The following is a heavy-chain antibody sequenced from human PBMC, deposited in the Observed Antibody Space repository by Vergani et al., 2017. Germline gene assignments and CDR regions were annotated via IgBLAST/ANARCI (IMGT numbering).Heavy chain of an antibody. D-gene: IGHD6-19*01. CDR1: GFTFSSYA. CDR3: AKDSLNPGIAVADAFDI. V-gene: IGHV3-23*01. CDR2: ISGSGGST. Sequence: EVQLLESGGGLVQPGGSLRLSCAASGFTFSSYAMSWVRQAPGKGLEWVSAISGSGGSTYYADSVKGRFTISRDNSKNTLYLQMNSLRAEDTAVYYCAKDSLNPGIAVADAFDIWGQGTMVTVSS. J-gene: IGHJ3*02.